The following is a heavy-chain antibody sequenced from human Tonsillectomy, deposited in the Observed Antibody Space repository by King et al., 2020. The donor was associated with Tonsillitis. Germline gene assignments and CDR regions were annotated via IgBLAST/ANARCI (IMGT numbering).Heavy chain of an antibody. CDR1: GFTFTTFA. CDR2: ISASGDST. CDR3: AKITDFDFRLDP. Sequence: QLVQSGGGLVQPGGSLRLSCAASGFTFTTFAMSWVRQAPGKGLEWVSSISASGDSTYYADSVKGRFTISRDNSKNTLFLQVNTLRAEDTAVYYCAKITDFDFRLDPWGQGTLVTVPS. V-gene: IGHV3-23*04. J-gene: IGHJ5*02. D-gene: IGHD3/OR15-3a*01.